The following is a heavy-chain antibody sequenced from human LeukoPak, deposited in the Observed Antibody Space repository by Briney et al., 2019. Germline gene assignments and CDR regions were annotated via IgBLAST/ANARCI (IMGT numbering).Heavy chain of an antibody. D-gene: IGHD3-16*01. CDR3: AREGDNYYMDV. J-gene: IGHJ6*03. CDR1: GYSISSGYY. CDR2: IYHSGSI. Sequence: SETLSLTCTVSGYSISSGYYWGWIRQPPGKGLEWIGSIYHSGSIYYNPSLKSRVTISVDTSKNQFSLKLSSVTAADTAVYYCAREGDNYYMDVWGKGTTVTVSS. V-gene: IGHV4-38-2*02.